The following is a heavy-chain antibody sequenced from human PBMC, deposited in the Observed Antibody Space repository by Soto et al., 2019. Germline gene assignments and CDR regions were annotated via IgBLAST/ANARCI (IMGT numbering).Heavy chain of an antibody. CDR1: GYTFTSHD. D-gene: IGHD2-2*01. CDR3: ASDMSTT. Sequence: QVQLVQSGAEVKKPGASVKVSCKASGYTFTSHDINWMRQTTGQGLEWMGWMNPNSGHTNSAQKFQGRVTMTRDTSINTAYMELTNLRSEETAISYCASDMSTTWGQGTLVTVSS. V-gene: IGHV1-8*01. J-gene: IGHJ5*02. CDR2: MNPNSGHT.